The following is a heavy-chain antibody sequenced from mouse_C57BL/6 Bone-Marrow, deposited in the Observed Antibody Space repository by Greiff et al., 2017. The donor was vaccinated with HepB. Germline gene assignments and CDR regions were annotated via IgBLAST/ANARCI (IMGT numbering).Heavy chain of an antibody. D-gene: IGHD2-4*01. Sequence: QVQLQQSGAELMKPGASVKLSCKATGYTFTGYWIEWVKQRPGHGLEWIGEILPGSGSTNYNEKFKGKATFTADTSSNTAYMQLSSLTTEDSAIYYCARERAFFYYDYDGGFAYWGQGTLVTVSA. CDR1: GYTFTGYW. V-gene: IGHV1-9*01. J-gene: IGHJ3*01. CDR2: ILPGSGST. CDR3: ARERAFFYYDYDGGFAY.